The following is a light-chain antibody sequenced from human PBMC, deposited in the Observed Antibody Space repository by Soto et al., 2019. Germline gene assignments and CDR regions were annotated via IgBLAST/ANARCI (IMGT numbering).Light chain of an antibody. Sequence: QSALTQPASVSGSPGQSITISCTGTSSDVGSYNLVSWYQQHPGKAPKLIIYEVSKRPSGVSNGFSGSKSGNTASLTISGLQAEDEADYYCCSYAGSRTYVFVTGSNV. CDR2: EVS. CDR3: CSYAGSRTYV. J-gene: IGLJ1*01. V-gene: IGLV2-23*02. CDR1: SSDVGSYNL.